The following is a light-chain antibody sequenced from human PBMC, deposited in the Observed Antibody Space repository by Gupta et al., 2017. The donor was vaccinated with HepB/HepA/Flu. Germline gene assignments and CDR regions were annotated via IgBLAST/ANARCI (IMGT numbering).Light chain of an antibody. CDR1: QTISTY. Sequence: DIQMTHSPSSLSASVGDRVIITCRASQTISTYLNWYQHKSGKAPKLLIYATSTLQAGVPSRFSGSGSGTEFSLTISSLQPEDFAIYYCQQTDSSVGSFGQGTTLQIK. CDR2: ATS. V-gene: IGKV1-39*01. J-gene: IGKJ2*04. CDR3: QQTDSSVGS.